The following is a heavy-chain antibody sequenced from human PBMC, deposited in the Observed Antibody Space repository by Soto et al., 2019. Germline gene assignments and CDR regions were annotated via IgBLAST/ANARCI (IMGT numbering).Heavy chain of an antibody. CDR2: LSGSGGST. CDR3: AKDGLGAYSYGSYYFDY. V-gene: IGHV3-23*01. Sequence: EVQLLESGGGLVQPGGSLRLSCAASGFTFSSYAMSWVRQAPGKGLEWVSTLSGSGGSTYYADSVKGRFTISRDNSKNXVYLQMNSLRAEDTAVYYCAKDGLGAYSYGSYYFDYWGQGTLVTVSS. J-gene: IGHJ4*02. CDR1: GFTFSSYA. D-gene: IGHD5-18*01.